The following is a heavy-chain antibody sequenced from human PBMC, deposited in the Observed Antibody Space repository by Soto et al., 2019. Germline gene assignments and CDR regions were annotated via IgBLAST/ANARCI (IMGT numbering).Heavy chain of an antibody. CDR1: GYTFTSYD. D-gene: IGHD6-13*01. CDR2: MNPNSGNT. V-gene: IGHV1-8*01. J-gene: IGHJ6*02. Sequence: GASVKVSCKASGYTFTSYDINWVRQATGQGPEWMGWMNPNSGNTGYAQKFQGRVTMTRNTSISTAYMELSSLRSEDTAVYYCARDSSSWYQQIHYYGMDVWGQGTTVTVSS. CDR3: ARDSSSWYQQIHYYGMDV.